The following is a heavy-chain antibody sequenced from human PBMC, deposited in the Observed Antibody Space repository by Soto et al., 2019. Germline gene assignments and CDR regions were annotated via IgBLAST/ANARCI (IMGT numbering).Heavy chain of an antibody. CDR1: GFTFSSYG. CDR2: ISYDGSNK. Sequence: GGSLRLSCAASGFTFSSYGMHWVRQAPGKGLEWVAVISYDGSNKYYADSVKGRFTISRDNSKNTLYLQMNSLRAEDTAVYYCAKGSWGEDFDSWGQGTMVTVSS. J-gene: IGHJ4*02. CDR3: AKGSWGEDFDS. D-gene: IGHD3-16*01. V-gene: IGHV3-30*18.